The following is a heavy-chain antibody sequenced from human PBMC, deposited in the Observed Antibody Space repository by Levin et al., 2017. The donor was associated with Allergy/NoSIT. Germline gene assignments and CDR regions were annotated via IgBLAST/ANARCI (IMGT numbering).Heavy chain of an antibody. Sequence: SETLSLTCSVSNGSISSSSDYWAWIRQPPGKELEWIGTISYSGSTYYDPSLKSRVTISVDTSRNQFSLRRNSVTAADTAVYCCAGGPHCSAAWGLDPWGQGIVVTVSS. V-gene: IGHV4-39*02. CDR2: ISYSGST. CDR3: AGGPHCSAAWGLDP. D-gene: IGHD3-16*01. J-gene: IGHJ5*02. CDR1: NGSISSSSDY.